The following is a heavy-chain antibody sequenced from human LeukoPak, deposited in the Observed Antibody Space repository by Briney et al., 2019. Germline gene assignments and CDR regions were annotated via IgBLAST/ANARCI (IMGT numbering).Heavy chain of an antibody. CDR2: ISSSSSYI. D-gene: IGHD3-10*01. CDR3: ARDPITMVRGVRSYYFDY. V-gene: IGHV3-21*01. Sequence: PGGSLRLSCAASGFTFSSYSMNWVRQAPGKGLEWVSSISSSSSYIYYADSVKGRFTISRDNAKNSLYLQMNSMRAEDTAVYYCARDPITMVRGVRSYYFDYWGQGTLVTVSS. J-gene: IGHJ4*02. CDR1: GFTFSSYS.